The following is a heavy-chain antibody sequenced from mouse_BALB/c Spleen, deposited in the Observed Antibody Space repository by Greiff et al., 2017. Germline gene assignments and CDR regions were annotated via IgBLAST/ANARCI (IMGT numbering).Heavy chain of an antibody. J-gene: IGHJ3*01. CDR3: ARHYDGYYGFAY. V-gene: IGHV2-9*02. CDR2: IWAGGST. Sequence: VKVEESGPGLVAPSQSLSITCTVSGFSLTSYGVHWVRQPPGKGLEWLGVIWAGGSTNYNSALMSRLSISKDNSKSQVFLKMNSLQTDDTAMYYCARHYDGYYGFAYWGQGTLVTVSA. CDR1: GFSLTSYG. D-gene: IGHD2-3*01.